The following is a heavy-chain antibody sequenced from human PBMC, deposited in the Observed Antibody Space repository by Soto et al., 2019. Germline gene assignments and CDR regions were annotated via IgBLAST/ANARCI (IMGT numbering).Heavy chain of an antibody. CDR1: GYSISSGYY. D-gene: IGHD6-6*01. CDR3: ARDGRAARLPIAKYYYGMDV. V-gene: IGHV4-38-2*02. CDR2: IYHSGST. Sequence: PSETLSLTCAVSGYSISSGYYWGWIRQPPGKELEWIGSIYHSGSTYYNPSLKSRVTISVDTSKNQFSLKLSSVTAADTAVYYCARDGRAARLPIAKYYYGMDVWGQGTTVTVSS. J-gene: IGHJ6*02.